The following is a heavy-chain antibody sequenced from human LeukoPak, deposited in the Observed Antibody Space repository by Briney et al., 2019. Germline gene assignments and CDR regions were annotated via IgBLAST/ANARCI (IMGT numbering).Heavy chain of an antibody. Sequence: ASVKVSCKASGYTFTSYGISWVRQAPGQGLEWMGWISAYNGNTNYAQKLQGRVTMTTDTSTSTAYMELRSLRSDDTALYYCAKRLSYCSANTCFSPDSWGQGTLVTVSS. J-gene: IGHJ5*01. V-gene: IGHV1-18*01. CDR3: AKRLSYCSANTCFSPDS. CDR2: ISAYNGNT. CDR1: GYTFTSYG. D-gene: IGHD2-15*01.